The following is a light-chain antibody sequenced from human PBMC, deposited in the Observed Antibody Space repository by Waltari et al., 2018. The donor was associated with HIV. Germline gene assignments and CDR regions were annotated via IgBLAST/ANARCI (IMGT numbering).Light chain of an antibody. Sequence: DIVVTQAPDPLHVSLGERATINCKYSQSVLSRRANNNYLSCYQQKTGPPPMLLIYWASLRQSWVPGRFGCSLSGTDCPLTIISLQAVDVSVFYCQHFSITPIPVGQWTRL. J-gene: IGKJ5*01. CDR2: WAS. CDR1: QSVLSRRANNNY. V-gene: IGKV4-1*01. CDR3: QHFSITPIP.